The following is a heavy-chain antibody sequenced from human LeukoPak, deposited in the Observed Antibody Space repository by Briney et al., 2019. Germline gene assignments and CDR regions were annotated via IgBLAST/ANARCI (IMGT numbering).Heavy chain of an antibody. J-gene: IGHJ6*02. CDR1: GFTFSSYA. CDR3: ARHRSAAARLYYYYGMDV. V-gene: IGHV3-23*01. D-gene: IGHD6-6*01. Sequence: GGSLRLSCAASGFTFSSYAMSWVRQAPGKGLEWVSAISGSGGSTYYADSVKGRFTISRDNSKNSLYLQMNSLRAEDTALYHCARHRSAAARLYYYYGMDVWGQGTTVTVSS. CDR2: ISGSGGST.